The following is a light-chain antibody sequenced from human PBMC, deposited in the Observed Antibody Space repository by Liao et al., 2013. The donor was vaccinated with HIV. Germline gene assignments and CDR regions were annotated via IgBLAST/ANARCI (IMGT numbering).Light chain of an antibody. J-gene: IGLJ2*01. CDR3: QAWDSITVV. Sequence: SYELTQPPSVSVAPGKTARITCGGNNIGSKSVHWYQQKPGQAPVLVIYQDSKRPSGIPERFSGSNSGNIATLTISGTQAMDEADFYCQAWDSITVVFGGGTKLTVL. CDR2: QDS. CDR1: NIGSKS. V-gene: IGLV3-21*01.